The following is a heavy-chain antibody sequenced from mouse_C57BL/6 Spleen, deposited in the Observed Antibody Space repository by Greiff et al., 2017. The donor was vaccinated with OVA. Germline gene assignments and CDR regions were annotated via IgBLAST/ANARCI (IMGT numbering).Heavy chain of an antibody. D-gene: IGHD2-1*01. CDR3: TTGGNYAWFAY. J-gene: IGHJ3*01. CDR1: GFNIKDDY. V-gene: IGHV14-4*01. CDR2: IDPENGDT. Sequence: EVKLLESGAELVRPGASVKLSCTASGFNIKDDYMHWVKQRPEQGLEWIGWIDPENGDTEYASKFQGKATITADTSSNTAYLQLSSLTSEDTAVYYCTTGGNYAWFAYWGQGTLVTVSA.